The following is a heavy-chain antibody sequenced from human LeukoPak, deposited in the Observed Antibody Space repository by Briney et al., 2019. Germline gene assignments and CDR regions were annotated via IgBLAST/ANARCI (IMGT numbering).Heavy chain of an antibody. J-gene: IGHJ3*02. D-gene: IGHD3-22*01. CDR3: ARVFGSYYDSHDAFDI. Sequence: GGSLRLSCAASGFTFSSYSMNWVRQAPGKGLEWVSYISSSSSTIYYADSVKGRFTISRDNAKNSLYLQMNSLRAEDTAVYYCARVFGSYYDSHDAFDIWGQGTMVTVSS. CDR2: ISSSSSTI. V-gene: IGHV3-48*04. CDR1: GFTFSSYS.